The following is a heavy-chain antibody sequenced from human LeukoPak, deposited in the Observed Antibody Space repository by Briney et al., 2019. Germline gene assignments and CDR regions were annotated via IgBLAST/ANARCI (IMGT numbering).Heavy chain of an antibody. CDR1: GYTFTSYD. D-gene: IGHD2-2*01. CDR3: ARGTRNFDS. Sequence: ASVKVSCKASGYTFTSYDIHWVRQASGQGPEWMGWMNPNSGNTGYAQKFQGRVTMTRNTSISTAYVEPTSLRSEDTAVYYCARGTRNFDSWGQGTLVTVSS. J-gene: IGHJ4*02. V-gene: IGHV1-8*01. CDR2: MNPNSGNT.